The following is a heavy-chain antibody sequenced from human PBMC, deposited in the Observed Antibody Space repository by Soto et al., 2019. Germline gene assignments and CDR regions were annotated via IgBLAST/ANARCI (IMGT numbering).Heavy chain of an antibody. Sequence: EVQLVETGGGLIQPGGSLRLSCAASGFTVSSTYVTWVRQAPGKGLEWVSIIYSDGSTYYAESVKGRFTISRDNSKNTVYLHMNRLRAEDTSVYYCAREARSNRELPWYYFDYWGQGTLVTVSS. J-gene: IGHJ4*02. CDR2: IYSDGST. CDR1: GFTVSSTY. CDR3: AREARSNRELPWYYFDY. V-gene: IGHV3-53*02. D-gene: IGHD1-7*01.